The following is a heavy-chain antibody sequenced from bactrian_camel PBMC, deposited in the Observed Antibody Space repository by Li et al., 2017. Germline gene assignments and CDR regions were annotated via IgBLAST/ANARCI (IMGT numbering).Heavy chain of an antibody. D-gene: IGHD2*01. CDR2: TNSGGTMT. V-gene: IGHV3S31*01. CDR3: SEGSARTTMMHMVHT. J-gene: IGHJ4*01. CDR1: GFAFSNHA. Sequence: DVQLVESGGGLVQPGGSLRLSCAASGFAFSNHAITWVRQAPGKGLEWVSITNSGGTMTYYADSVKGRFAASRDNAKNTLYLQLNSLKSEDTAMYTVSEGSARTTMMHMVHTGARGPRSPSP.